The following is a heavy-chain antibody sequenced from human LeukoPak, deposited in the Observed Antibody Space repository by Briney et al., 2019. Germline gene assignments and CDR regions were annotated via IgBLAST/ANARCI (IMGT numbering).Heavy chain of an antibody. Sequence: SVKVSCKASGRTFSTYAISGVRQAPGQAREWMGGIIPMCGTADYAQKFRGRVTIIADESTSTVYMELSSLRSGDTAVYYCARDPAERLRGASYYYYMDVWGKGTTVTVSS. V-gene: IGHV1-69*13. CDR2: IIPMCGTA. J-gene: IGHJ6*03. D-gene: IGHD1-1*01. CDR3: ARDPAERLRGASYYYYMDV. CDR1: GRTFSTYA.